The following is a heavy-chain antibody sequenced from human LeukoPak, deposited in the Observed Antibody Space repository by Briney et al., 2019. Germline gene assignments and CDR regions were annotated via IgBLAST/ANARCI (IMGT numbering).Heavy chain of an antibody. D-gene: IGHD2-15*01. CDR2: ISYDGNNK. J-gene: IGHJ4*02. Sequence: PGRSLRLSCAASGFTFSSYGMHWVRQAPGKGLEWVALISYDGNNKYYADSVKGRFAISRDNSKNTLYLQMNSLRAEDTAIYYCAKSTSSTASCYSGLDYWGQGTLVTVPS. CDR3: AKSTSSTASCYSGLDY. CDR1: GFTFSSYG. V-gene: IGHV3-30*18.